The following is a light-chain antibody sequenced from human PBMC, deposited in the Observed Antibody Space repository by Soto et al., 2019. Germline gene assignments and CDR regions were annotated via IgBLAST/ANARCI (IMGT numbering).Light chain of an antibody. J-gene: IGLJ2*01. Sequence: QLVLTQSPSASASLGASVKLTCTLSSGHSSYAIAWHQKQPGKGPRYLMDLNNDGSHTKGDGIPDRFSGSSSGAERYLLISSLQSEDEADYYCQTWGTGFQVFGGGTKVTVL. CDR1: SGHSSYA. CDR3: QTWGTGFQV. V-gene: IGLV4-69*01. CDR2: LNNDGSH.